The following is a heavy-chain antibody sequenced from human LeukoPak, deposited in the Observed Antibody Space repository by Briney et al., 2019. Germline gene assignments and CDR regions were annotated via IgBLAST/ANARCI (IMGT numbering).Heavy chain of an antibody. CDR3: AKVGDSGWYFDY. J-gene: IGHJ4*02. Sequence: GGSLRLSCAASGFTFSSYAMSWVRQAPGKGLEWVSGISGSGGSTYYADSVKGRFTISRDNSKNTLYLQMNSLRAEDTAVYYCAKVGDSGWYFDYWGQGTLVTVSS. D-gene: IGHD1-26*01. CDR1: GFTFSSYA. CDR2: ISGSGGST. V-gene: IGHV3-23*01.